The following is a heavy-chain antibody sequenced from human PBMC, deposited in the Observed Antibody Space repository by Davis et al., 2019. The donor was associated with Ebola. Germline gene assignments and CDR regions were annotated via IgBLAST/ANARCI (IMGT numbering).Heavy chain of an antibody. V-gene: IGHV3-21*01. J-gene: IGHJ4*02. CDR2: ISSSSSYI. Sequence: GGSLRLSCAASGFTFSSYSMNWVRQAPGKGLEWVSSISSSSSYIYYADSVKGRFTISRDNAKNSLYLQMNSLRAEDTAVYYCARASFHQRFLEWLSENGALDYWGQGTLVTVSS. CDR1: GFTFSSYS. D-gene: IGHD3-3*01. CDR3: ARASFHQRFLEWLSENGALDY.